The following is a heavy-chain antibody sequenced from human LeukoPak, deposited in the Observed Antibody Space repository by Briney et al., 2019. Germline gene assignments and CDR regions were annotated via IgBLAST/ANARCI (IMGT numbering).Heavy chain of an antibody. CDR3: ARDYDQDWNYSYYYMDV. J-gene: IGHJ6*03. CDR1: GGSISSSSYY. V-gene: IGHV4-39*07. Sequence: SETLSLTCTVSGGSISSSSYYWGWIRQPPGKGLEWIGSIYYSGSTYYNPSLKSRVTISVDTSKNQFSLKLSSVTAADTAVYYCARDYDQDWNYSYYYMDVWGKGTTVTVSS. D-gene: IGHD3-16*01. CDR2: IYYSGST.